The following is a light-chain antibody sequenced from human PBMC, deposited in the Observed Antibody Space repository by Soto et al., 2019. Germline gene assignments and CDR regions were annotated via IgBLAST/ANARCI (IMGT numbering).Light chain of an antibody. CDR2: YNN. CDR3: AAWDDTLKRYV. V-gene: IGLV1-44*01. J-gene: IGLJ1*01. Sequence: SALTQPPSSSETPGQTVSISCSVSNSNIASNTVNWYQHLPGTAPKLLIYYNNQRPSGVPDRFSGSKSGTSASLAISGLQSEDESDYYCAAWDDTLKRYVFGTGTKVTVL. CDR1: NSNIASNT.